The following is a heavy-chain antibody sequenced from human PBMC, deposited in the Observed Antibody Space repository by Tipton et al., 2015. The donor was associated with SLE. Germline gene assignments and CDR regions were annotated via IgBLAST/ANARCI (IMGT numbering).Heavy chain of an antibody. Sequence: TLSLTCTVSGYSISTYYWTWIRQPPGKGLEWIGYIYYSGSTTYSPSLKSRLTLSVDTSKNLLSLKLNSVTAADTAVYYCARFGDGMDVWGQGTTVAVSS. D-gene: IGHD3-10*01. CDR3: ARFGDGMDV. CDR1: GYSISTYY. CDR2: IYYSGST. V-gene: IGHV4-59*08. J-gene: IGHJ6*02.